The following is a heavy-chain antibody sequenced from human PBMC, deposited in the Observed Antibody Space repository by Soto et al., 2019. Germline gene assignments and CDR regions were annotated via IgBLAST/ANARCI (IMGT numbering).Heavy chain of an antibody. D-gene: IGHD3-9*01. Sequence: PSETLSLTCTVSGGSISSSSYYWGWIRQPPGKGLEWIGSIYYSGSTYYNPSLKSRVTISVDTSKNQFSLKLSSVTAADTAVYYCARHRPDINWFDPWGQGTLVTVSS. CDR3: ARHRPDINWFDP. CDR1: GGSISSSSYY. J-gene: IGHJ5*02. V-gene: IGHV4-39*01. CDR2: IYYSGST.